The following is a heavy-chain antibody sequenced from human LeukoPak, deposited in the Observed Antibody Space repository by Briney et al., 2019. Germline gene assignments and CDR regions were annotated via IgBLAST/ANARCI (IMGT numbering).Heavy chain of an antibody. V-gene: IGHV4-59*08. J-gene: IGHJ3*02. CDR3: ASDPGRYYYDSSGYYYVLDI. CDR1: GGSISSYY. Sequence: SETLSLTCTVSGGSISSYYWSWIRQPPVKGLEWIGYIYYSGSTNYNPSLKSRVTISVDTSKNQFSLKLSSLTAADTAVYYCASDPGRYYYDSSGYYYVLDIWGQGTMVTVSS. CDR2: IYYSGST. D-gene: IGHD3-22*01.